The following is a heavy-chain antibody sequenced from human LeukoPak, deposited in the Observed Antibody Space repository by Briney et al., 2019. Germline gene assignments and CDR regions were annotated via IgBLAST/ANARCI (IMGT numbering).Heavy chain of an antibody. J-gene: IGHJ4*02. CDR3: ARAHYDILTGLSYYFDY. V-gene: IGHV3-30*14. CDR2: ISYDGSNK. Sequence: GGSLRLSCSASGFTFSSYAMHWVRQAPGKGLEWVAVISYDGSNKYYADSVKGRFTISRDNSKNTLYFQMNSLSAEDTAVYYCARAHYDILTGLSYYFDYWGQGSLVTVSS. CDR1: GFTFSSYA. D-gene: IGHD3-9*01.